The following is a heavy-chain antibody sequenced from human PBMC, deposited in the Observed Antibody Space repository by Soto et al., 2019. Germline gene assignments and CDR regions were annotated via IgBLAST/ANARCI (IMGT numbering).Heavy chain of an antibody. Sequence: QVQLVQSGAEVKKPGASVKVSCKASGYTFTSYDINWVRQATGQGLEWMGWMNPNSANTGYAQKFQGRVTMTRTTSITTAYMELSILTSDATAVYYSPREGVRGMDVWRQGTTVTLSS. D-gene: IGHD3-16*01. CDR1: GYTFTSYD. CDR2: MNPNSANT. CDR3: PREGVRGMDV. V-gene: IGHV1-8*01. J-gene: IGHJ6*02.